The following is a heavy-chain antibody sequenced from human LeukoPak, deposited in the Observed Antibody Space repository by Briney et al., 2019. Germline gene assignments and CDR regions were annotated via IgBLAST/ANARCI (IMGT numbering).Heavy chain of an antibody. Sequence: GGSLRLSCAASGFTFSSYDMHWVRQATGKGLEWVSAIGTAGDTYYPGSVKGRFIISRENAKNSLYLQMNSLRAGDTAVYYCARDARYCTNGVCSTYGMDVWGQGTTVTVSS. D-gene: IGHD2-8*01. J-gene: IGHJ6*02. CDR2: IGTAGDT. CDR3: ARDARYCTNGVCSTYGMDV. V-gene: IGHV3-13*01. CDR1: GFTFSSYD.